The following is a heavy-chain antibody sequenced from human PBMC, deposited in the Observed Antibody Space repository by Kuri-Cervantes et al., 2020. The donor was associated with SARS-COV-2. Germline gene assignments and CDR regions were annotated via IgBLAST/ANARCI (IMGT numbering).Heavy chain of an antibody. V-gene: IGHV3-30*18. Sequence: GGSLRLSCAASGSTFSSYGMHWVRQAPGKGLEWVAVISYDGSNKYYADSVKGRFTISRDNSKNTLYLQMNSLRAEDTAVYYCAKGYYDSSGYRTLDYWGQGTLVTVSS. CDR2: ISYDGSNK. CDR1: GSTFSSYG. CDR3: AKGYYDSSGYRTLDY. J-gene: IGHJ4*02. D-gene: IGHD3-22*01.